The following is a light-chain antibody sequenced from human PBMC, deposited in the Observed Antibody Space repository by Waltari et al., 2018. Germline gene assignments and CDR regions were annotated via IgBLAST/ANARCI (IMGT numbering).Light chain of an antibody. CDR3: SAYTSWSTVI. J-gene: IGLJ2*01. V-gene: IGLV2-14*03. Sequence: QSVLTQPASVSASPGQSITIPCTGTSDAVGGYNFVWYQQHPGKAPKLIIYDVFKRPSGVYNRFSGSKSLNTASLSISGLQAEDEGVYYCSAYTSWSTVIFGGGTKLAVL. CDR1: SDAVGGYNF. CDR2: DVF.